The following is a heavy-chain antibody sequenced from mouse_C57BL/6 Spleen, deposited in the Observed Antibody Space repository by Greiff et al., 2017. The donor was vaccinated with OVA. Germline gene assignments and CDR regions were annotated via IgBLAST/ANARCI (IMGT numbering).Heavy chain of an antibody. V-gene: IGHV1-64*01. CDR2: IHPNSGST. D-gene: IGHD1-1*01. CDR3: ARSSTVVEGFAY. J-gene: IGHJ3*01. Sequence: QVQLQQPGAELVKPGASVKLSCKASGYTFTSYWMHWVKQRPGQGLEWIGMIHPNSGSTNYNEKFKSKATLTVDKSSSTAYLQLSSLTSEDSAVYYGARSSTVVEGFAYWGQGTLVTVSA. CDR1: GYTFTSYW.